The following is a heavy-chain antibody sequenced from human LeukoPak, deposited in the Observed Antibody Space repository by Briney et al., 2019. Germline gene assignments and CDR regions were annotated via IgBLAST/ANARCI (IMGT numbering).Heavy chain of an antibody. Sequence: SGTLSLTCTVSGGSIRTYYWSWIRQSPGKGVEFIGYFYYTGTTTYNPSLKSRVTISADTSNNQLSLKLNSVTAADTAIYYCARAPVGTIEYFQQWGQGTLVTVSS. CDR1: GGSIRTYY. CDR2: FYYTGTT. J-gene: IGHJ1*01. V-gene: IGHV4-59*01. D-gene: IGHD6-13*01. CDR3: ARAPVGTIEYFQQ.